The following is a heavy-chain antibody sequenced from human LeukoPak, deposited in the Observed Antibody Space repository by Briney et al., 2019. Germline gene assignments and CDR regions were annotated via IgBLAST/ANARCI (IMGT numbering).Heavy chain of an antibody. CDR2: ISSSSSTI. Sequence: PGGSLRLSCAASGFTFSSYSMNWVRQAPGKGLEWVSYISSSSSTIYYADSVKGRFTTSRDNAKSSLYLQMNSLRAEDTAVYYCARDASAYGDYPPAWGQGTLVTVSS. D-gene: IGHD4-17*01. CDR1: GFTFSSYS. CDR3: ARDASAYGDYPPA. J-gene: IGHJ5*02. V-gene: IGHV3-48*04.